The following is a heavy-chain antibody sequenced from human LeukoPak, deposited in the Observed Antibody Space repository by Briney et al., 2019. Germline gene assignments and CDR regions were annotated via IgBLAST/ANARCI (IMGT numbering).Heavy chain of an antibody. CDR1: GFTFSSYW. CDR2: INSDGSST. Sequence: GGSLRLSCAASGFTFSSYWMYWVRQAPGKGLVWVSRINSDGSSTSSADSVRDRFTISRDNAKNTLYLQMNSLRDEDTAVYYCARARRYRSSWYHDYWGQGSLVTVSS. CDR3: ARARRYRSSWYHDY. J-gene: IGHJ4*02. V-gene: IGHV3-74*01. D-gene: IGHD6-13*01.